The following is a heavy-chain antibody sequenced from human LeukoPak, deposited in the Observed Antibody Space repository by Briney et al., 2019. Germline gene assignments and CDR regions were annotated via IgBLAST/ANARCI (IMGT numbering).Heavy chain of an antibody. V-gene: IGHV3-53*01. J-gene: IGHJ4*02. D-gene: IGHD6-13*01. CDR3: ARLTADGRLYFVD. CDR2: LYNTGNT. CDR1: GFTVNSNY. Sequence: GGSLRLSCAASGFTVNSNYLSWVRQAPGKGLEWVSTLYNTGNTYYANSVKGRFSIPRDNSKNTLFLQMNSLRAEDTAVYYCARLTADGRLYFVDWGPGTLVTVSS.